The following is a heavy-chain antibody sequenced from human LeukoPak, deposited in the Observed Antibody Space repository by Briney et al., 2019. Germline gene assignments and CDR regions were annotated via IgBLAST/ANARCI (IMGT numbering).Heavy chain of an antibody. V-gene: IGHV3-15*01. CDR3: TTEGIAGNERQFYWVTAIPLWY. J-gene: IGHJ4*02. CDR1: GFTFSNAW. D-gene: IGHD2-21*02. CDR2: IKSKTDGGTT. Sequence: SGGSLRLSCAASGFTFSNAWMSWVRQAPGKGLEWVGRIKSKTDGGTTDYAAPVKGRFTISRDDSKNTLYLQMNSLKTEDTAVYYCTTEGIAGNERQFYWVTAIPLWYWGQGTLVTVSS.